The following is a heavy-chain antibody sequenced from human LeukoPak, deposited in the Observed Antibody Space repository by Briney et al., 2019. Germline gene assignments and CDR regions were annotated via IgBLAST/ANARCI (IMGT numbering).Heavy chain of an antibody. D-gene: IGHD2-15*01. Sequence: SGGSLRLSCAASGFTFSIYGMHWVRQAPGKGLEWVAFIRYDGTNKYYADSVKGQFTISRDNSKNTLFLQMNSLRPEDTAVYYCAKAPVAYCSGGSCYSDAFDIWGQGTMVTVSS. CDR1: GFTFSIYG. V-gene: IGHV3-30*02. CDR3: AKAPVAYCSGGSCYSDAFDI. CDR2: IRYDGTNK. J-gene: IGHJ3*02.